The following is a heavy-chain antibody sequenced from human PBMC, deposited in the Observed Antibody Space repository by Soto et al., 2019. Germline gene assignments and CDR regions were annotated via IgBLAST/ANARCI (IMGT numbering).Heavy chain of an antibody. Sequence: PGGSLRLSCSASGFTFSSYAMHWVRQAPGKGLEYVSAISSNGGSTYYADSVKGRFTISRDNSKNTLYLQMSSLRAEDTAVYYCVKDYDFWSGYYNTPGYWGQGTLVTVSS. CDR3: VKDYDFWSGYYNTPGY. CDR1: GFTFSSYA. V-gene: IGHV3-64D*08. D-gene: IGHD3-3*01. J-gene: IGHJ4*02. CDR2: ISSNGGST.